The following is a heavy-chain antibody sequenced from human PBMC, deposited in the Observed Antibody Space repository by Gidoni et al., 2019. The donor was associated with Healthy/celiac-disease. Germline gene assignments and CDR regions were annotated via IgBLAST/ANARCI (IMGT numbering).Heavy chain of an antibody. CDR3: ARELLLDYYYMDV. CDR2: INPNSGGT. CDR1: GYTFTGYY. D-gene: IGHD2-21*02. Sequence: VQRVQSGAGVKKPGASVRVSCKASGYTFTGYYMHWVRQAPGQGLEWMGRINPNSGGTNYAQKFQGRVTMTRDTSISTAYMELSRLRSDDTAVYYCARELLLDYYYMDVWGKGTTVTVSS. V-gene: IGHV1-2*06. J-gene: IGHJ6*03.